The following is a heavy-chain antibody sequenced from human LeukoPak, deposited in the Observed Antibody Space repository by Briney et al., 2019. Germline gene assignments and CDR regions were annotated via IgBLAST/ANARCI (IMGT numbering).Heavy chain of an antibody. J-gene: IGHJ3*02. CDR2: IKTDGSST. Sequence: GGSLRLSCAASGFTFSSYWMHWVRQAPGKGLVWVSRIKTDGSSTSYADSVKGRFTISRDNAKNTLYLQMNSLRAEDTAVYYCAREFSGYAFDIWGQGTMVTVSS. CDR1: GFTFSSYW. D-gene: IGHD5-12*01. CDR3: AREFSGYAFDI. V-gene: IGHV3-74*01.